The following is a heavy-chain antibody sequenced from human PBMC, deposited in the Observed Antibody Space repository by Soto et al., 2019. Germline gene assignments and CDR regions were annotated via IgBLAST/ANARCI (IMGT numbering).Heavy chain of an antibody. J-gene: IGHJ6*02. CDR3: ARSQGGSSSLDIYYYYYSGMDV. CDR1: GGTFSSYA. CDR2: IIPIFGTA. D-gene: IGHD2-15*01. V-gene: IGHV1-69*01. Sequence: QVQLVQSGAEVKKPGSSVKVSCKAPGGTFSSYAISWVRQAPGQGLEWMGGIIPIFGTAKYAQKFQGRVTITADESTSTGYMELSRLRSEATAVYYCARSQGGSSSLDIYYYYYSGMDVWGQGTTVTVSS.